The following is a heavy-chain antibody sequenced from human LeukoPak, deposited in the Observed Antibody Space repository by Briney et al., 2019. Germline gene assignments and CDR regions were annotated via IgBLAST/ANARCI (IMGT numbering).Heavy chain of an antibody. CDR3: ARAITYYYDSSGYYFDY. D-gene: IGHD3-22*01. V-gene: IGHV3-21*01. J-gene: IGHJ4*02. CDR1: GFTFSSYS. Sequence: GGSLRLSCAASGFTFSSYSMNWVRQAPGKGLEWVSSISSSSSYIYYADSVKGRFTISRDNAKNSLYLQMNSLRAEDTAVYYCARAITYYYDSSGYYFDYGGQEPLVPVSS. CDR2: ISSSSSYI.